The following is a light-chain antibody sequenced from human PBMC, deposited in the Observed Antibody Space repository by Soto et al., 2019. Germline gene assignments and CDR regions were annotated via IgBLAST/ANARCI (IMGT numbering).Light chain of an antibody. CDR1: QNVSSNY. J-gene: IGKJ2*01. V-gene: IGKV3-20*01. CDR3: QQYGGSPRT. Sequence: DIVLTQSPGTLSLSPGERATLSCRASQNVSSNYLVWYQHKPGQAPRLLIFDASNRATGIPDRFSGSGSGTDFTLTISRLEPDDFAVYYCQQYGGSPRTFGQGTKLEMK. CDR2: DAS.